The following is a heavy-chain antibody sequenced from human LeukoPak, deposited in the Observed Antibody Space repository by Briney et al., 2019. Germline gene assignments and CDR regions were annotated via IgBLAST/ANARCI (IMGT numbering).Heavy chain of an antibody. J-gene: IGHJ2*01. D-gene: IGHD2-21*01. Sequence: GGSLRLSCAASGFTFSSYAMSWVRQAPGKGLEWVSVIDSGGTTYYADSVKGRFTLSRDNSKNTLYLEMNSLRAEDTAVYYCARLPVAAYWYFDLWGRGALVTVSS. CDR2: IDSGGTT. V-gene: IGHV3-66*04. CDR3: ARLPVAAYWYFDL. CDR1: GFTFSSYA.